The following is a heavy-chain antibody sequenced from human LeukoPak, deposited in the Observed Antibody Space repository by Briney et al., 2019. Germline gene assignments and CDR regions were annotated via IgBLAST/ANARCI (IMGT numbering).Heavy chain of an antibody. CDR1: GFTFSSYG. D-gene: IGHD6-19*01. CDR3: FRGGGSGSDY. CDR2: IWYDGSKK. Sequence: PGGSLRLSCAASGFTFSSYGMHWVRQAPGKGLEWVAVIWYDGSKKFYADSVKGRFTISRDDSKNILYLQMLSLRAEDTAVYYCFRGGGSGSDYWGQGTLVTVSS. V-gene: IGHV3-33*01. J-gene: IGHJ4*02.